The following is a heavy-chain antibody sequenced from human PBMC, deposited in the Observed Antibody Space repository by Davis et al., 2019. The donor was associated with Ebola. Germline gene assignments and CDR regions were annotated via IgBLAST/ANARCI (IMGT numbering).Heavy chain of an antibody. Sequence: PGGSLRLSCAASGFSFNTYAMTWVRQAPGKGLEWVSAISGSGGSTYYADSVKGRFTISRDYSKNTLYLQMNGLRVEDTAIYYCAKDNRNIWSEVWGQGTMVTVSS. J-gene: IGHJ3*01. D-gene: IGHD2/OR15-2a*01. V-gene: IGHV3-23*01. CDR3: AKDNRNIWSEV. CDR1: GFSFNTYA. CDR2: ISGSGGST.